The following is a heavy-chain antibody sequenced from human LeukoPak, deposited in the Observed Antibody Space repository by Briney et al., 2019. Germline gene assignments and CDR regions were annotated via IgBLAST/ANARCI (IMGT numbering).Heavy chain of an antibody. CDR3: ARGINGGMIDY. V-gene: IGHV1-18*01. D-gene: IGHD3-16*01. CDR2: ISAYNGNT. J-gene: IGHJ4*02. Sequence: ASVKVSCKASGGTFSSYAISWVRQAPGQGLEWMGWISAYNGNTNYAQKLQGRVTMTTDTSTSTAYMELRSLRSDDTAVYYCARGINGGMIDYWGQGTLVTVSS. CDR1: GGTFSSYA.